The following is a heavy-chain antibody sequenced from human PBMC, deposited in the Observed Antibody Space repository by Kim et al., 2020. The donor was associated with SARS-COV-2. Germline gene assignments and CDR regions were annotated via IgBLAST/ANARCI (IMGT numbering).Heavy chain of an antibody. D-gene: IGHD2-2*01. CDR1: GGSFSGYY. CDR3: ARGCSVPFNIVVVPAAIGVPTKPKKNDAFDI. V-gene: IGHV4-34*01. J-gene: IGHJ3*02. Sequence: SETLSLTCAVYGGSFSGYYWSWIRQPPGKGLEWIGEINHSGSTNYNPSLKSRVTISVDTSKNQFSLKLSSVTAADTAVYYCARGCSVPFNIVVVPAAIGVPTKPKKNDAFDIWGQGTMVTVSS. CDR2: INHSGST.